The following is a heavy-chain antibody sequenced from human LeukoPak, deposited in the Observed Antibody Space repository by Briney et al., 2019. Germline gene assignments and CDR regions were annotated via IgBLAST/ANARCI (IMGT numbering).Heavy chain of an antibody. CDR1: GFTFRSSN. V-gene: IGHV3-48*04. J-gene: IGHJ4*02. CDR3: ARSRSGTYGAFDS. CDR2: ISGTSTAI. Sequence: GGSLRLSCPASGFTFRSSNMHWVRQAPGRGLEWVSFISGTSTAIYYADSVKGRFTISRDIARKSLYLQMNSLGAEDTAVYYCARSRSGTYGAFDSWGQGTLVTVSS. D-gene: IGHD1-26*01.